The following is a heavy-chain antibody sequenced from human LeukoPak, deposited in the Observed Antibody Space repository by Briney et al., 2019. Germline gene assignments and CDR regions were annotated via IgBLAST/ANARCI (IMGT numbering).Heavy chain of an antibody. CDR3: ARSGGSGSYYPNWFDP. CDR2: IYPGDSDT. CDR1: GYSFTSYW. D-gene: IGHD3-10*01. Sequence: GESLKISCKGSGYSFTSYWIGWVRQMPGKGLEWMGIIYPGDSDTRYSPSFQGQVTISADKSISTAYLQWSSLKASDTAMYYRARSGGSGSYYPNWFDPWGQGTLVTVSS. J-gene: IGHJ5*02. V-gene: IGHV5-51*01.